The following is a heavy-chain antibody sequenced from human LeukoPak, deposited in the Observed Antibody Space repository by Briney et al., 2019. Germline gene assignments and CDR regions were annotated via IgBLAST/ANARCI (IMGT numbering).Heavy chain of an antibody. D-gene: IGHD2-2*01. J-gene: IGHJ3*02. V-gene: IGHV3-23*01. CDR2: ISGSGGST. CDR3: AKDIVVVPAAILGLVGAFDI. CDR1: GFTFSSYA. Sequence: PGGSLRLSCAASGFTFSSYAMSWVRHAPGKGLEWFSAISGSGGSTYYADSVKGRFTISRDNSRNTLYLQMNSLRAEDTAVYYCAKDIVVVPAAILGLVGAFDIWGQGTMVTVSS.